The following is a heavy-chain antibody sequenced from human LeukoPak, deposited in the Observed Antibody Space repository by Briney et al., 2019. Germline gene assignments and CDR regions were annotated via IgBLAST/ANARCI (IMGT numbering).Heavy chain of an antibody. V-gene: IGHV3-30*04. Sequence: GRSLRLSCAASGFTFSNYPMHWVRQAPGKGLEWVAGISHDGSNRNYGDSVKGRFTISRDISKNTLYLQMNSLRAEDTAVYYCAKARTAFDFWSGYYDYWGQGTLVTVAS. D-gene: IGHD3-3*01. J-gene: IGHJ4*02. CDR3: AKARTAFDFWSGYYDY. CDR1: GFTFSNYP. CDR2: ISHDGSNR.